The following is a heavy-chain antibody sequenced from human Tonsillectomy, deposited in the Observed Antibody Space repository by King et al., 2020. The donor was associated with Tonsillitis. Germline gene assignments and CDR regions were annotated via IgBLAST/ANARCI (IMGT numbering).Heavy chain of an antibody. CDR2: INPNSGGT. D-gene: IGHD3-22*01. V-gene: IGHV1-2*02. J-gene: IGHJ4*02. Sequence: VQLVESGAEVKKPGASVNVSCKASGYTFTDYFKHWVRQAPGQGLEWMGWINPNSGGTNFAQNFQGRLTMTRDTSISTAYMELSRLTSDDTAVYYCAREDYYDSTGYDEQFDYWGQGALVTVSS. CDR3: AREDYYDSTGYDEQFDY. CDR1: GYTFTDYF.